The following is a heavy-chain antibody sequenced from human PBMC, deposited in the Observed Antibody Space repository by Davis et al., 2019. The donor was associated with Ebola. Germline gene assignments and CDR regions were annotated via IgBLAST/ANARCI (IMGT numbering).Heavy chain of an antibody. Sequence: ASVKVSCKASGYRFTSYYMHWVRQAPGQGLEWMGIINPITGGTSYAQNFQVRVGMTRDTSTSTVYMELSSLRSEDTAVYYCAREGGRYYDSSGYVFDIWGQGTMVKVAS. CDR1: GYRFTSYY. V-gene: IGHV1-46*01. CDR2: INPITGGT. J-gene: IGHJ3*02. CDR3: AREGGRYYDSSGYVFDI. D-gene: IGHD3-22*01.